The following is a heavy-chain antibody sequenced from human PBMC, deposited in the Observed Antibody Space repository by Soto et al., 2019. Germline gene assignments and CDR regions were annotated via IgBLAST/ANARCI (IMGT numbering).Heavy chain of an antibody. V-gene: IGHV1-69*08. J-gene: IGHJ4*02. CDR1: GGTFSSYT. CDR3: ARELWEGTEG. D-gene: IGHD1-26*01. CDR2: IIPILGIA. Sequence: QVQLVQSGAEVKKPGSSVKVSCKASGGTFSSYTISWVRQAPGQGLEWMGRIIPILGIANYAQKFQGRVTTTSEKSTSTAYMELSSLRSEDTAVYYFARELWEGTEGWGQGTLVTVSS.